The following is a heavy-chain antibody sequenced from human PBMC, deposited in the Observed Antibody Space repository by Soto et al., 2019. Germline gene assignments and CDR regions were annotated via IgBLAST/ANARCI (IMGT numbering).Heavy chain of an antibody. CDR1: GGTFSSYA. Sequence: QVQLVQSGAEVKKPGSSVKVSCKASGGTFSSYAISWVRQAPGQGLEWMGGSIPIFGTANYAQKFKGRVTMTADESTSTAYMELSSLRSEETAVYYCARTDRGSGWSTTDYYFDYLGQGTLVTVSS. CDR2: SIPIFGTA. V-gene: IGHV1-69*01. CDR3: ARTDRGSGWSTTDYYFDY. D-gene: IGHD6-19*01. J-gene: IGHJ4*02.